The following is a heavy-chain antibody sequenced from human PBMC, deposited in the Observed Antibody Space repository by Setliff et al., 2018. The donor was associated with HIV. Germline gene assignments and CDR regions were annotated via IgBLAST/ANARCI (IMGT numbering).Heavy chain of an antibody. J-gene: IGHJ3*02. Sequence: KPSETLSLTCSVSGDSISSGSYYWSWIRLPAGKGLEWIGQIHTTGSTNYNPSLKSRVTISVDTSKNQFSLRVNSVTAADTAVYYCARSLVPSGYYYGRHAFDIWGQGTKVTVSS. CDR1: GDSISSGSYY. V-gene: IGHV4-61*09. CDR3: ARSLVPSGYYYGRHAFDI. CDR2: IHTTGST. D-gene: IGHD3-22*01.